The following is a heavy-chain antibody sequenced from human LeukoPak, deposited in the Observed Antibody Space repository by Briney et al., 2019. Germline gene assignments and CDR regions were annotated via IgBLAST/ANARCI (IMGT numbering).Heavy chain of an antibody. CDR1: AGSISSSY. CDR3: ARYGSGSSHFDY. V-gene: IGHV4-59*01. CDR2: IYYSGST. Sequence: SETLSLTCTVSAGSISSSYWSWIRQPPGKGLEWIGCIYYSGSTNYNPSLKSRVTISVDTSKNQFSLKLNSVTAADTAVYYCARYGSGSSHFDYWGQETLATVPS. D-gene: IGHD3-10*01. J-gene: IGHJ4*02.